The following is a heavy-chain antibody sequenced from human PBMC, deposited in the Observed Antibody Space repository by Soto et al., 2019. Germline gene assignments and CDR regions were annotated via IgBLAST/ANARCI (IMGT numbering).Heavy chain of an antibody. J-gene: IGHJ4*02. CDR2: INAGNGNT. D-gene: IGHD5-12*01. CDR1: GYTFTSYY. CDR3: ARVSGYYLPDY. Sequence: TSVKVSCKASGYTFTSYYIQWVRQAPGQRLEWMGWINAGNGNTKYSQKFQGRVTITRDTSASTAYMELSSLRSEDTAVYYCARVSGYYLPDYWGQGTLVTVSS. V-gene: IGHV1-3*01.